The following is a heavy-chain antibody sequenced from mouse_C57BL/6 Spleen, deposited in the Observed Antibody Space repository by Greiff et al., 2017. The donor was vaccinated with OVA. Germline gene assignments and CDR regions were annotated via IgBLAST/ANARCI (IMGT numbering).Heavy chain of an antibody. CDR1: GFTFSSYG. CDR2: ISSGGSYT. V-gene: IGHV5-6*01. D-gene: IGHD5-1*01. J-gene: IGHJ2*01. CDR3: ARHVLPQMPYFDY. Sequence: EVHLVESGGDLVKPGGSLKLSCAASGFTFSSYGMSWVRQTPDKRLEWVATISSGGSYTYYPDSVKGRFTISRDNAKNTLYLQMSSLKSEDTAMYYCARHVLPQMPYFDYWGQGTTLTVSS.